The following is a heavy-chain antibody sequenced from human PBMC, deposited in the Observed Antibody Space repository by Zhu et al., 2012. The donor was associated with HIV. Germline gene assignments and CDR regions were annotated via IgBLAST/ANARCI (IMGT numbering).Heavy chain of an antibody. J-gene: IGHJ4*02. V-gene: IGHV4-39*01. CDR3: ARHSRRGSYGSGSYYIGWLDY. CDR1: GGSISSSSYY. Sequence: QVQLQESGPGLVKPSETLSLTCTVSGGSISSSSYYWGWIRQPPGKGLEWIGSIYYSGSTYYNPSLKSRVTISVDTSKNQFSLKLSSVTAADTAVYYCARHSRRGSYGSGSYYIGWLDYWGQGTLVTVSS. CDR2: IYYSGST. D-gene: IGHD3-10*01.